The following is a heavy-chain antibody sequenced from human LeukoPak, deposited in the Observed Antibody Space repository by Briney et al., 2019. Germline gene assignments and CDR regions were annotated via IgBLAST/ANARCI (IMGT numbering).Heavy chain of an antibody. CDR1: GFTFSDYA. CDR3: AWGVTSWPQGPYHFDY. J-gene: IGHJ4*02. V-gene: IGHV3-30*02. CDR2: IQSNGNEK. Sequence: SGGSLRLSCAVSGFTFSDYAMHWVRQAPGKGLEWVTSIQSNGNEKYSSDSLKGRFTISRDNSKNTLYLQMNTVRPEDTGFFFCAWGVTSWPQGPYHFDYWGQGILITVSS. D-gene: IGHD2-2*01.